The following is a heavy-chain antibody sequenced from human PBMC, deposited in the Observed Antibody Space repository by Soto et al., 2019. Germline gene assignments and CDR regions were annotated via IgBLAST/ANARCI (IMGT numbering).Heavy chain of an antibody. J-gene: IGHJ4*02. Sequence: LRLSCAGSGFTFASYVMTWVRQAPGKGLERVSSISATGGSTYYAGSVKGRFTISRDNSKNTLYLQMNSLRAEDTAIYYCANAEHPRRSIGFDYWGQGTLVTVSS. D-gene: IGHD3-16*02. CDR3: ANAEHPRRSIGFDY. V-gene: IGHV3-23*01. CDR2: ISATGGST. CDR1: GFTFASYV.